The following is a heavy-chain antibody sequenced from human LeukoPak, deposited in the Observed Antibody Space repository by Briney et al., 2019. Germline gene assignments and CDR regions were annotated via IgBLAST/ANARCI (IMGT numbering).Heavy chain of an antibody. J-gene: IGHJ4*02. CDR1: GGSISSSSYY. CDR3: ARASRYSSSWYWSY. V-gene: IGHV4-39*07. CDR2: IYYSGST. D-gene: IGHD6-13*01. Sequence: SETVSLTCTVSGGSISSSSYYWGWIRQPPGKGLEWIGSIYYSGSTYYNPSLKSRVTISVDTSKNQFSLKLSSVTAADTAVYYCARASRYSSSWYWSYWGQGTLVTVSS.